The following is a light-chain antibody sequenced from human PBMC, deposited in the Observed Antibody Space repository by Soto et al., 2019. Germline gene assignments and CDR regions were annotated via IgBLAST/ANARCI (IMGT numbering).Light chain of an antibody. CDR2: SNN. J-gene: IGLJ2*01. Sequence: QSVLTQPPSASGTPGQRVTISCSGSSSSIGSNTVNWYQQLPGTAPKLLIYSNNQRPSGVPDRFSGSKSGTSASLAISGLHSEDEAHYYCAAWDDSLNGPAFGGGTKLTVL. CDR1: SSSIGSNT. V-gene: IGLV1-44*01. CDR3: AAWDDSLNGPA.